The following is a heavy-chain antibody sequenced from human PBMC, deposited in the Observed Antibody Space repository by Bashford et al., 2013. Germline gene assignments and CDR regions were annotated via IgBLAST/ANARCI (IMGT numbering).Heavy chain of an antibody. D-gene: IGHD6-6*01. Sequence: SVKVSCVSSGGTFNSYAINWVRQAPGRGLEWMGEIIPIFGTGSSAQKFRGRVAITADESTRTVYMSLSRLKSEDTAVYYCARAPILAKYSSSSHRYGMDVWGQGTTVTVSS. J-gene: IGHJ6*02. CDR2: IIPIFGTG. CDR3: ARAPILAKYSSSSHRYGMDV. CDR1: GGTFNSYA. V-gene: IGHV1-69*13.